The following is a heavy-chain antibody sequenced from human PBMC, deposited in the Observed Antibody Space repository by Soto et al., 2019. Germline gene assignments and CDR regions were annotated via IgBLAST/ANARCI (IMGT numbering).Heavy chain of an antibody. V-gene: IGHV3-30*03. J-gene: IGHJ2*01. Sequence: PGGSLRLSCAASGFTFSSYGMHWVRQAPGKGLEWVAVISYDGSNKCYADSVKGRFTISRDNSKNTLYLQMNSLRAEDTAVYYCARGYYYDSSGYWYSEYFDLWGRGTLVTVSS. CDR2: ISYDGSNK. CDR1: GFTFSSYG. D-gene: IGHD3-22*01. CDR3: ARGYYYDSSGYWYSEYFDL.